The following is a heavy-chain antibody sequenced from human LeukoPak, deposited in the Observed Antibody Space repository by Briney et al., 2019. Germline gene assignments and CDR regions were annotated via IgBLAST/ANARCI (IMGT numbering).Heavy chain of an antibody. D-gene: IGHD2-15*01. V-gene: IGHV3-48*03. CDR2: IRSRGTTI. J-gene: IGHJ4*02. CDR1: GFSFSAYE. Sequence: GGSLRLSCAASGFSFSAYEMNWVRQGPGKGLEWVSDIRSRGTTIHYADSVKGRFAISRDNAKNSLYLQMNSLRAEDTAVYYCARESTPYRGLDYWGQGTLVTVSS. CDR3: ARESTPYRGLDY.